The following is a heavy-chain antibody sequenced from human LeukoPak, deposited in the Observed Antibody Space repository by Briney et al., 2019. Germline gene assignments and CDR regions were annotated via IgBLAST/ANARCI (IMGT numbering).Heavy chain of an antibody. V-gene: IGHV4-39*07. D-gene: IGHD2-2*01. CDR1: GGSISSNSYY. J-gene: IGHJ6*03. CDR3: ARGGGLVVPAKMFHSYYYMDV. CDR2: IYYRST. Sequence: SETLSLTCTVSGGSISSNSYYWGWIRQPPGKGLEWIGSIYYRSTHYNPSLKSRVTISIDMSKNQFSLKLSSVTAADTAVYYCARGGGLVVPAKMFHSYYYMDVWGKGTTVTVSS.